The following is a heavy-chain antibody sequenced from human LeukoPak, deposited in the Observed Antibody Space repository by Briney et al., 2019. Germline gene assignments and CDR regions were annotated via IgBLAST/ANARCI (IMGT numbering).Heavy chain of an antibody. CDR3: ARDWSYWEHLDVFDI. D-gene: IGHD1-26*01. J-gene: IGHJ3*02. CDR1: GGPFSDYA. Sequence: ASVKVSCKASGGPFSDYAITWMRQAPGQGLEWMGGIIPFIGTANYAQKFQDRVTITADESTSSAYMEVSSLRSEDTAVYYCARDWSYWEHLDVFDIWGQGTMVTVSS. CDR2: IIPFIGTA. V-gene: IGHV1-69*01.